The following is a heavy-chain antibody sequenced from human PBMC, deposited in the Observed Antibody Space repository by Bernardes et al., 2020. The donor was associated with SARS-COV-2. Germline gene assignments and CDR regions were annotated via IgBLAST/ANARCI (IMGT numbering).Heavy chain of an antibody. D-gene: IGHD5-12*01. CDR3: AKDRMVYEY. CDR1: GFTFGSYG. V-gene: IGHV3-30*18. J-gene: IGHJ4*02. CDR2: ISYDGST. Sequence: GGSLRPSCAASGFTFGSYGMHWVRQAPGKVLEWVAVISYDGSTYYADSVKGRFTISRDNSKNTLYLQMQNLRGEDTAVYYCAKDRMVYEYWGQGTLVTVSS.